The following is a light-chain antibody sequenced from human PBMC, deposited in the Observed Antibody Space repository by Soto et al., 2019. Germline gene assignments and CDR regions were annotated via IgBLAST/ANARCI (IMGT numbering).Light chain of an antibody. V-gene: IGKV3-15*01. CDR1: QRVXSN. J-gene: IGKJ5*01. CDR3: QQANDVTIS. Sequence: TQFPVTLSASPGSRATLSCRASQRVXSNLAWYQQQPGQAPSLLIDGXFTMETGIPARLSGTGSGTEFTLSISSLQPEDFGVYFCQQANDVTISFGQGTRLEIK. CDR2: GXF.